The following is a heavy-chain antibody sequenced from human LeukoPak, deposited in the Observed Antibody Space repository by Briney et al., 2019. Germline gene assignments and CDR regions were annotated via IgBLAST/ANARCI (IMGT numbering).Heavy chain of an antibody. D-gene: IGHD3-3*01. CDR2: ISGSGGST. CDR1: RFTFSSYA. CDR3: AKDHDFWSGYPDY. Sequence: PGGSLRLSCAASRFTFSSYAMSWVRQAPGKGLEWVSAISGSGGSTYYADSVKGRFTISRDNSKNTLYLQMNSLRAEDTAVYYCAKDHDFWSGYPDYWGQGTLVTVSS. J-gene: IGHJ4*02. V-gene: IGHV3-23*01.